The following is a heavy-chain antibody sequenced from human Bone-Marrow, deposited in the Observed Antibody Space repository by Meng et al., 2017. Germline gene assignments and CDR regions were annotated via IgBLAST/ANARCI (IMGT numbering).Heavy chain of an antibody. D-gene: IGHD6-25*01. J-gene: IGHJ4*02. CDR1: GYNFPDYY. V-gene: IGHV1-2*06. CDR3: ARDEDISAAGKLFGDY. CDR2: INPKSGDT. Sequence: QGEVVQSGAEVKKPGALVKVSCKPSGYNFPDYYIHWVRRAPGQGLEWMGRINPKSGDTHYAQKFQARVTMTGDTSISTAYMELSGLRSDDTAMYYCARDEDISAAGKLFGDYWGQGTLVTVSS.